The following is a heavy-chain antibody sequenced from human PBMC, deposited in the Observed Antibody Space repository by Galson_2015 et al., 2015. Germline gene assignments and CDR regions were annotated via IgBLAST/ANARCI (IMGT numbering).Heavy chain of an antibody. V-gene: IGHV3-64*04. D-gene: IGHD6-13*01. CDR2: ISSDGGST. CDR3: AKNRGQKIAAAGD. CDR1: GFTFSTHA. Sequence: SLRLSCAASGFTFSTHAMHWVRQAPGKGPEYASMISSDGGSTYYADSVKGRFTISRDNSKNTLYLQMNSLRAEDTAVYYCAKNRGQKIAAAGDWGQGTLVTVSS. J-gene: IGHJ4*02.